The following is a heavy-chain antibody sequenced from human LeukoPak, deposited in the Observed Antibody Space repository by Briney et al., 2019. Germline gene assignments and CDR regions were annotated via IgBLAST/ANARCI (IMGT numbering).Heavy chain of an antibody. CDR3: ARDARGEQLVPLDD. Sequence: GASVKVSCKASGGTFSSYAISWVRQAPGQGLEWMGRIIPIVGIANYAQKFQDRVTINADKFTSTAYMELSSLTSEDTAVYYCARDARGEQLVPLDDWGQGTLVTVSS. J-gene: IGHJ4*02. D-gene: IGHD6-13*01. CDR2: IIPIVGIA. CDR1: GGTFSSYA. V-gene: IGHV1-69*04.